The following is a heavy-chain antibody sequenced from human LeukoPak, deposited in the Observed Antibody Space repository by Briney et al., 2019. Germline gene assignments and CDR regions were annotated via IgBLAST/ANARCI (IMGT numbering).Heavy chain of an antibody. V-gene: IGHV4-39*07. CDR1: GGSISSSTYF. D-gene: IGHD5-24*01. Sequence: PSETLSLTCTVSGGSISSSTYFWGWIRQPPGKGLEWLGTIYYSGSTYYNPSLKSRVTISVDSSKNQFSLRLSSVTAADTAVYYCARESLTWLQSRTSWFDPWGRGTLVTVSS. CDR2: IYYSGST. J-gene: IGHJ5*02. CDR3: ARESLTWLQSRTSWFDP.